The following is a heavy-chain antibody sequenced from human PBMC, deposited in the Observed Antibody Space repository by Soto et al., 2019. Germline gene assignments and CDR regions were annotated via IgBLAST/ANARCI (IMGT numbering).Heavy chain of an antibody. V-gene: IGHV4-30-4*01. D-gene: IGHD3-16*01. CDR1: GGSISSGDYY. Sequence: PSESLSLTCTVSGGSISSGDYYWSWIRQPPGKGLEWIGYIYYSGSTYYNPSLKSRVTISVDTSKNQFSLKLSSVTAADTAVYYCAREETYDYVWGSSYDAFDIWGQGTMVTVSS. CDR3: AREETYDYVWGSSYDAFDI. CDR2: IYYSGST. J-gene: IGHJ3*02.